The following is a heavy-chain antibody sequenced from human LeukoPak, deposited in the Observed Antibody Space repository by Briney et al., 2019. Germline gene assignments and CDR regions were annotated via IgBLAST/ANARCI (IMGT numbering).Heavy chain of an antibody. CDR2: ISGSGGST. CDR1: GFTFSSYA. V-gene: IGHV3-23*01. D-gene: IGHD1-26*01. Sequence: GGSLRLSCAASGFTFSSYAMSWVRQAPGKGLEWVSAISGSGGSTYYADSVKGRFSISRDNSKNTLYLQMNSLRAEDTAVYYCAKDPWELLVWYFDYWGQGTLVTVSS. J-gene: IGHJ4*02. CDR3: AKDPWELLVWYFDY.